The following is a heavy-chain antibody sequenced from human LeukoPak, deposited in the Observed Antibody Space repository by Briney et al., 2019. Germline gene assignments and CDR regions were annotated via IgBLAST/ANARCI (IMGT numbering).Heavy chain of an antibody. CDR2: IYHSGST. D-gene: IGHD3-22*01. J-gene: IGHJ5*02. CDR1: GGSISSGGYS. V-gene: IGHV4-30-2*01. Sequence: PSQTLSLTCAVSGGSISSGGYSWSWIRQPPGTGLEWIGYIYHSGSTYYNPSLKSRVTISVDRSKNQFSLKLSSVTAADTAVYYCASIQYYYDSSGYYYTNWFDPWGQGTLVTVSS. CDR3: ASIQYYYDSSGYYYTNWFDP.